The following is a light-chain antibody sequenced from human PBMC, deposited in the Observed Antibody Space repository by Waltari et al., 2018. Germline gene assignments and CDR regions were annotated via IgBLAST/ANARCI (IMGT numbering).Light chain of an antibody. J-gene: IGLJ3*02. CDR3: QTGGHGIWV. CDR2: VNSDGSH. CDR1: SGHRSDA. V-gene: IGLV4-69*01. Sequence: QLVLTQSPSASASLGASVKLTCTLSSGHRSDAIAWHQQQPEKGPRYLMKVNSDGSHSNGDGIPDRCSGSSSGAERYLSISSLQSEDEADYYCQTGGHGIWVFGGGTKLTVL.